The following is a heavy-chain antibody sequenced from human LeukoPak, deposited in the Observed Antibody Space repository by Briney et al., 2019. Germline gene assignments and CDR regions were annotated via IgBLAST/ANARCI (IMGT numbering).Heavy chain of an antibody. D-gene: IGHD3-16*01. J-gene: IGHJ4*02. Sequence: ASVKVSCKASGYTFTGYYMHWVRQAPGQGLEWMGWINPNSGGTNYAQKFQGRVTMTRDTSISTAYMELSRLRSDDTAVYYCARVESDYVWGSYFDYWGQGTLVTVSS. CDR3: ARVESDYVWGSYFDY. CDR2: INPNSGGT. V-gene: IGHV1-2*02. CDR1: GYTFTGYY.